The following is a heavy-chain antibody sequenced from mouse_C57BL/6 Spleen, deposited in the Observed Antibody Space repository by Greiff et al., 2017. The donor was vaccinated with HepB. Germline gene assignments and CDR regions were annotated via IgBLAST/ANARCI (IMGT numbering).Heavy chain of an antibody. CDR3: ASMIAHYYFDY. J-gene: IGHJ2*01. CDR1: GYSFTGYY. V-gene: IGHV1-42*01. CDR2: INPSTGGT. Sequence: VQLQQSGPELVKPGASVKISCKASGYSFTGYYMNWVKQSPEKSLEWIGDINPSTGGTTYNQKFKAKATLTVDKSSSTAYMQLKSLTSEDSAVYYCASMIAHYYFDYWGQGTTLTVAS. D-gene: IGHD2-3*01.